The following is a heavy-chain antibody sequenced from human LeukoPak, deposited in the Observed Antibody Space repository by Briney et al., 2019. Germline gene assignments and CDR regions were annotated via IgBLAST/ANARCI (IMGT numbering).Heavy chain of an antibody. J-gene: IGHJ5*02. CDR3: ARYCSSTNCRWFDP. D-gene: IGHD2-2*01. CDR1: GGSISSGGYY. Sequence: SQTLSLTCTVSGGSISSGGYYWSWIRQHPGKGLEWIGYIYYSGTTYYNPSLKSRLTISVDTSKNQFSLKLSSVTAADTAVYYCARYCSSTNCRWFDPWGQGTLLTVSS. V-gene: IGHV4-31*03. CDR2: IYYSGTT.